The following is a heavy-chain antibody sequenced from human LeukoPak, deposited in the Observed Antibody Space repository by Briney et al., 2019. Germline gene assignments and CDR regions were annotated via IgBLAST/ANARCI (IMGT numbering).Heavy chain of an antibody. D-gene: IGHD3-22*01. V-gene: IGHV4-59*12. CDR2: IYYSGST. CDR1: GGSISNYY. J-gene: IGHJ4*02. CDR3: ARDGEYYYDSSGSIDY. Sequence: SETLSLTCTVSGGSISNYYWSWIRQPPGKGLEWIAYIYYSGSTDYSPSLKSRLTISVDTSKNQLSLKLRSVTAADTAVYYCARDGEYYYDSSGSIDYWGQGTLVTVSS.